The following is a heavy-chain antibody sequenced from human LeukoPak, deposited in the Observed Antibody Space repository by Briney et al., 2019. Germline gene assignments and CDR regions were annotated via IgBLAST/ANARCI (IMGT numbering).Heavy chain of an antibody. D-gene: IGHD5-24*01. CDR1: GRSVTSKSYY. V-gene: IGHV4-39*01. J-gene: IGHJ2*01. CDR3: ARQWRDGYNSWYFDL. CDR2: IYYNENT. Sequence: SDPLSLTCTVSGRSVTSKSYYWGWIRQPPGKGLEWMGSIYYNENTHYNPSLKSRVPISVDTSKNQFSLHLSSVTPADTAVFYCARQWRDGYNSWYFDLWGRGTLVTVSS.